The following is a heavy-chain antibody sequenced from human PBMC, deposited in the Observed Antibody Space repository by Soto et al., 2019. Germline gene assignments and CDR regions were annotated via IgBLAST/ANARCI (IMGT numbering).Heavy chain of an antibody. CDR2: INHSGST. D-gene: IGHD3-16*02. J-gene: IGHJ4*02. V-gene: IGHV4-34*01. CDR3: ARGPYNDYVWGSYRYFDN. Sequence: SQTLSLTCAVYGGSFSGYYWSWIRQPPGKGLEWIGEINHSGSTKYNPSLKSRVTISVDTSKNQFSLKLSSVTAADAAVYYCARGPYNDYVWGSYRYFDNWGQGTLVTVSS. CDR1: GGSFSGYY.